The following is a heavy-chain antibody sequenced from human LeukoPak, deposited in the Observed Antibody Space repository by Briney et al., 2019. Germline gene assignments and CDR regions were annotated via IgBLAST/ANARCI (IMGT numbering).Heavy chain of an antibody. V-gene: IGHV4-38-2*02. Sequence: PSETLSLTCTVSGYSISSGYYWGWIRQPPGKGLEWIGSIYHSGSTYYNPSLKSRVTISVDRSKNQFSLKLSSVTAADTAVYYCARGNYYDSSGPFPFDYWGQGTLVTVSS. D-gene: IGHD3-22*01. J-gene: IGHJ4*02. CDR2: IYHSGST. CDR3: ARGNYYDSSGPFPFDY. CDR1: GYSISSGYY.